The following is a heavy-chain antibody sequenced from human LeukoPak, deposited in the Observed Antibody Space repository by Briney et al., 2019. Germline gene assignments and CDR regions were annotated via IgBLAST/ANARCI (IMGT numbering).Heavy chain of an antibody. D-gene: IGHD3-22*01. CDR3: ARSFEPPDKYDSSGSAFDY. V-gene: IGHV6-1*01. J-gene: IGHJ4*02. CDR1: GDSVSNNNAA. Sequence: SQTLSLTCAISGDSVSNNNAAWNWIRQSPSRGLEWLGRTYYRSKWYTDYAVSVSSRITINPDASKNQFSLKLSSVTAADTAVYYCARSFEPPDKYDSSGSAFDYWGQGTLVTVSS. CDR2: TYYRSKWYT.